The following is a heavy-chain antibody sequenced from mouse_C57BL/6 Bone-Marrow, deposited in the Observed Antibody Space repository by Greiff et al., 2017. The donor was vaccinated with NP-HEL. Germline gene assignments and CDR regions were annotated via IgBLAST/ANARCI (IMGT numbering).Heavy chain of an antibody. D-gene: IGHD1-1*01. CDR1: GYTFTDYN. CDR2: INPNNGGT. J-gene: IGHJ2*01. CDR3: ARASSGSSYADY. V-gene: IGHV1-18*01. Sequence: EVKLQESGPELVKPGASVKIPCKASGYTFTDYNMDWVKQSHGKSLEWIGDINPNNGGTIYNQKFKGKATLTVDKSSSTAYMELRSLTSEDTAVYYCARASSGSSYADYWGQGTTLTVSS.